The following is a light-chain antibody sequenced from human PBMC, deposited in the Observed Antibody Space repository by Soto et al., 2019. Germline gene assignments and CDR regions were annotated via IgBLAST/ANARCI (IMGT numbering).Light chain of an antibody. Sequence: EIAMTQSPATLSVSPGGRATLSCRASQSVSSNLAWYQQKPGQAPRILIYDTSTRDTGFPARFSGSGSGTEFTLTITSLQSEDFEVYYCQQYDNWPRTFGQGTKVDI. V-gene: IGKV3-15*01. J-gene: IGKJ1*01. CDR3: QQYDNWPRT. CDR2: DTS. CDR1: QSVSSN.